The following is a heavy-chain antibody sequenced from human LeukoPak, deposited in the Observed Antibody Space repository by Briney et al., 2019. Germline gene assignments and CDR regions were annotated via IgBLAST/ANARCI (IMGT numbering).Heavy chain of an antibody. Sequence: GGSLRLSCAASGFTFSSYGMHWVRQAPGKGLEWVSFIFSSSTYIYYTDSVKGRFTISRDNARNSLYLQMDNLRAEDTGVYYCARDLGWAAGTGIDYWGQGTLVTVSS. D-gene: IGHD1-14*01. CDR3: ARDLGWAAGTGIDY. CDR2: IFSSSTYI. J-gene: IGHJ4*02. CDR1: GFTFSSYG. V-gene: IGHV3-21*03.